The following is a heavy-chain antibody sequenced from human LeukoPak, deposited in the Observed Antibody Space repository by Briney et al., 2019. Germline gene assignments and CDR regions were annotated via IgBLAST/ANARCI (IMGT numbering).Heavy chain of an antibody. CDR3: AREATGSHIDY. Sequence: ASVKVSCKASGYTFTDYYMHWVRQAPGQGLEWMGWFNPNSGGTNYAQKFQGRVTMTWDTSISTAYMELSRLNSDDTAVYYCAREATGSHIDYWGQGTLVTVSS. CDR2: FNPNSGGT. CDR1: GYTFTDYY. D-gene: IGHD1-26*01. J-gene: IGHJ4*02. V-gene: IGHV1-2*02.